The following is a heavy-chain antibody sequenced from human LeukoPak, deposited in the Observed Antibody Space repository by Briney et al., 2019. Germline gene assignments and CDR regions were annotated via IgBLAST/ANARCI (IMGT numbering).Heavy chain of an antibody. CDR3: AKDWALLKWFGEVLSSRPSRHYMDV. V-gene: IGHV1-69*13. Sequence: SVKVSCKASGGTFNSYTFTWVRQAPGQGLEWMGGIIPIFGTAKYAQKFQGRVTITADESTSTVYMELTSLRSEDTAVYYCAKDWALLKWFGEVLSSRPSRHYMDVWGKGTTVTISS. CDR1: GGTFNSYT. J-gene: IGHJ6*03. CDR2: IIPIFGTA. D-gene: IGHD3-10*01.